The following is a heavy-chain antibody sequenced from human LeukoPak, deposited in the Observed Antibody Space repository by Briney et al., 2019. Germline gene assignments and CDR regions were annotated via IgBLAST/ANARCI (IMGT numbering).Heavy chain of an antibody. J-gene: IGHJ4*02. CDR3: AKDPQSSSWYIPFDY. D-gene: IGHD6-13*01. V-gene: IGHV3-23*01. Sequence: GGSLRLSCAASGFTFSKYWMHWVRQAPGKGLEWVSAISGSGGSTYYADSVKGRFTISRDNSKNTLYLQMNSLRAEDTAVYYCAKDPQSSSWYIPFDYWGQGTLVTVSS. CDR2: ISGSGGST. CDR1: GFTFSKYW.